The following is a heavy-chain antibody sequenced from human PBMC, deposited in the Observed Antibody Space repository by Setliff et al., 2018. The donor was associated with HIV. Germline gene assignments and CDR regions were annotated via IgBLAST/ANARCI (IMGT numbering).Heavy chain of an antibody. CDR1: GFTFSNYE. CDR3: ASGGLDTAMVWGYYFDY. Sequence: LRLSCAASGFTFSNYEMNWVRQAPGKGLEWVSYISSSGSTTYYADSVKGRFTVSRDNAKNSLYLQMNSLRAEDTAVYYCASGGLDTAMVWGYYFDYWGQGTLVTSPQ. CDR2: ISSSGSTT. J-gene: IGHJ4*02. D-gene: IGHD5-18*01. V-gene: IGHV3-48*03.